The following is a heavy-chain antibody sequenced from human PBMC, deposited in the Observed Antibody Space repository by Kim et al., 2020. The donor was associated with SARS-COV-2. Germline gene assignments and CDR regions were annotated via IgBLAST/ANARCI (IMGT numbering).Heavy chain of an antibody. CDR1: GFTFSSYA. D-gene: IGHD6-19*01. CDR2: ISASADST. CDR3: VRWLTFFDY. Sequence: GGSLRLSCAASGFTFSSYAINWVRRAPGKGPEWVSAISASADSTLYGDSVKGRSTISRDNSKNTVYLQMNSLRAEDTAVYYCVRWLTFFDYWGHGTLVTVSS. V-gene: IGHV3-23*01. J-gene: IGHJ4*01.